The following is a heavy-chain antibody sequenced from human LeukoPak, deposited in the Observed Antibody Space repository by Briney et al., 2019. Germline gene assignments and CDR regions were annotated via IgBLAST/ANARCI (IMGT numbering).Heavy chain of an antibody. CDR3: ARDRWTREADY. D-gene: IGHD3/OR15-3a*01. CDR1: GYTFTSYA. V-gene: IGHV7-4-1*02. Sequence: ASVKVSCKASGYTFTSYAMNWVRQARGQGLEWMGWINTNTGNPTYAQGFAGRFVFSLDTSVSSAYLQISSLKAEDTAVYYCARDRWTREADYWGQGTLVTVSS. J-gene: IGHJ4*02. CDR2: INTNTGNP.